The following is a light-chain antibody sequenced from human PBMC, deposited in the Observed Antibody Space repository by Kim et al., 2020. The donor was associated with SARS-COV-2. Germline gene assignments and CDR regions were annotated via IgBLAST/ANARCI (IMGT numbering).Light chain of an antibody. Sequence: ASVGDRVTITCRASQSISSYLNWYQQKPGKAPKLLIYAASNLQSGVPSRFSGSGSGTDFTLTISSLQRDDFATYYCQQSYNTPRTFGQGTKVDIK. CDR2: AAS. CDR1: QSISSY. J-gene: IGKJ1*01. CDR3: QQSYNTPRT. V-gene: IGKV1-39*01.